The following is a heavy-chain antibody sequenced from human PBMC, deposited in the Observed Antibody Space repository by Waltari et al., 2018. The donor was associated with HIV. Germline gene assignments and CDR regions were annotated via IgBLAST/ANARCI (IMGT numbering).Heavy chain of an antibody. Sequence: AEPGGGSVEPCVYPRPSCAASGYRLGVNGWKWVRQSRGRGLEWVPYISSTGSTIHYADSGKGRFGVSRDNEKDSLFLQMNNLRAEDTAVYYCARDRQGYYDNRGYCLDLWGQGTLVTVSS. V-gene: IGHV3-48*01. CDR1: GYRLGVNG. J-gene: IGHJ4*02. CDR3: ARDRQGYYDNRGYCLDL. D-gene: IGHD3-22*01. CDR2: ISSTGSTI.